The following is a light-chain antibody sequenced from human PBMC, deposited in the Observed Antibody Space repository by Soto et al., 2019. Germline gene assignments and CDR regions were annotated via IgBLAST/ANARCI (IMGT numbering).Light chain of an antibody. CDR1: SSDVGGYNY. Sequence: QSALTQPPSASGSPGQSVAISCTGTSSDVGGYNYVSWYQQHPGKAPKLMIYEVNKRPSGVPDRFAGSKSGNTASLTVSGLQAEEEADDYCSSYAGSDDLKFGGGTKLTVL. CDR3: SSYAGSDDLK. CDR2: EVN. J-gene: IGLJ3*02. V-gene: IGLV2-8*01.